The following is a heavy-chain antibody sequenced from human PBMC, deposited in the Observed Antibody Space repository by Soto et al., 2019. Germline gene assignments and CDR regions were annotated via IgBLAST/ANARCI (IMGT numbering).Heavy chain of an antibody. CDR3: ASGEIVATY. V-gene: IGHV4-59*01. CDR1: GGSISSYY. D-gene: IGHD5-12*01. Sequence: QVQLQESGPGLVKPSETLSLTCTVSGGSISSYYWSWIRQPPGKGLEWIGYIYYSGSTNYNPSLKSRVTISVDTSKNQFSLKLSSVTAADTAVYYCASGEIVATYWGQGTLVTVSS. J-gene: IGHJ4*02. CDR2: IYYSGST.